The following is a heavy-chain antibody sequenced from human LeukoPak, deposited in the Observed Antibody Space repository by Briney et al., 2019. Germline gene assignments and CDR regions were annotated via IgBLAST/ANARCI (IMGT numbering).Heavy chain of an antibody. Sequence: SETLSLTCAVYGGSFSGYYWSWIRQPPGKGLEWIGEINHSGSTNYNPSLKSRVTISVDTSKNQFSLKLSSVTAADTAVYYCARGVPLQYFDWLRSARYYFDYWGQGTLVTVSS. V-gene: IGHV4-34*01. CDR1: GGSFSGYY. J-gene: IGHJ4*02. D-gene: IGHD3-9*01. CDR2: INHSGST. CDR3: ARGVPLQYFDWLRSARYYFDY.